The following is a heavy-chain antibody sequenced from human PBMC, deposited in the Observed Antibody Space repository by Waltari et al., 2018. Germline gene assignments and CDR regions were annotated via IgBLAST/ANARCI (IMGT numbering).Heavy chain of an antibody. V-gene: IGHV1-69-2*01. CDR3: ATGGGGSYNWFDP. Sequence: EVQLVQSGAEVKKPGATVKIPCKASGNTFTDYYLHWVQQAPGKGLEWMGRVDPEDGETIYAEKFQGRVTITADTSTDTAYMELSSLRSEDTAVYYCATGGGGSYNWFDPWGQGTLVTVSS. CDR2: VDPEDGET. J-gene: IGHJ5*02. CDR1: GNTFTDYY. D-gene: IGHD2-15*01.